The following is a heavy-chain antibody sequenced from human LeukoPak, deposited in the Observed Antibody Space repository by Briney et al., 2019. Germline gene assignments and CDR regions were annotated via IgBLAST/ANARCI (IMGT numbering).Heavy chain of an antibody. J-gene: IGHJ3*01. CDR3: ARCTASCYANAFDV. D-gene: IGHD2-2*01. V-gene: IGHV3-23*01. Sequence: PGGPLRLSCATSGFTFNSNGMSWVRQAPGKRLEWVSAINGGGDATEYADSVKGRFTISRDNSKNTLYLQMNSLRPEDTAVYYCARCTASCYANAFDVWGQGTLLTVSS. CDR2: INGGGDAT. CDR1: GFTFNSNG.